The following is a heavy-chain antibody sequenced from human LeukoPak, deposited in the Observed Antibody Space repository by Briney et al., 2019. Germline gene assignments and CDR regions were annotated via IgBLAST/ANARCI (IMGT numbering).Heavy chain of an antibody. CDR2: IYDSGST. D-gene: IGHD4-17*01. CDR3: ASDSGDYVRYFDY. CDR1: GRSIGSYY. V-gene: IGHV4-59*12. Sequence: PSETLSLTCTVSGRSIGSYYWSWIRQPPGKGLEWIGYIYDSGSTNYNPSLKSRVTISVDTSKNQFSLKLTSVTAADTAIYYCASDSGDYVRYFDYWGQGTLVTVSS. J-gene: IGHJ4*02.